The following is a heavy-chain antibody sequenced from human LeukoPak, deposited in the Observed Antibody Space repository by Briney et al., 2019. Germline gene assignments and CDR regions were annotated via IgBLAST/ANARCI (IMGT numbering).Heavy chain of an antibody. CDR3: ARVQENYYDSSGIVGD. D-gene: IGHD3-22*01. CDR2: IYYSGST. V-gene: IGHV4-59*01. Sequence: PSETLSLTCTVSGGSISSYYWSWIRQPPGKGLEWIGYIYYSGSTNYNPSLKSRVTISVDTSKNQFSLKLSSVTAADTAVYYCARVQENYYDSSGIVGDWGQGTLVTVSS. CDR1: GGSISSYY. J-gene: IGHJ4*02.